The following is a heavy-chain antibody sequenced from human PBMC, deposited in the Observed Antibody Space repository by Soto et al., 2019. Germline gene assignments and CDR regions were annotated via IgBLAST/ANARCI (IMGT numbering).Heavy chain of an antibody. D-gene: IGHD3-3*01. V-gene: IGHV3-23*01. Sequence: GGSLRLSCAASGFTFSSYAMSWVRQAPGKGLEWVSAISGSGGSTYYADSVKGRFTISRDNSKNTLYLQMNSLRAEDTAVYYCAKDSPVWSGYYKEHRPYYFDYWGQGTLVTVSS. CDR1: GFTFSSYA. CDR2: ISGSGGST. CDR3: AKDSPVWSGYYKEHRPYYFDY. J-gene: IGHJ4*02.